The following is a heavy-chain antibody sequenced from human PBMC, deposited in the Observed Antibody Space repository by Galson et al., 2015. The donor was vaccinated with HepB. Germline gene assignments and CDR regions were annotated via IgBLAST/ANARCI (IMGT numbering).Heavy chain of an antibody. D-gene: IGHD1-26*01. CDR2: ISAYNGNA. Sequence: SVKVSCKASGYTFTSYGISWVRQAPGQGLEWMGWISAYNGNANYAQKLQGRATMTTDTSTSTAYMELRSLRSDDTAVYYCARVKLLDASRWGIVGATRGLGDFDYWGQGTLVTVSS. J-gene: IGHJ4*02. CDR3: ARVKLLDASRWGIVGATRGLGDFDY. CDR1: GYTFTSYG. V-gene: IGHV1-18*01.